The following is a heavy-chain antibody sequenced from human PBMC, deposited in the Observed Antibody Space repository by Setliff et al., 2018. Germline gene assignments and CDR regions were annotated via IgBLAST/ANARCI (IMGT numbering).Heavy chain of an antibody. J-gene: IGHJ3*02. CDR3: ARVATAMLDAFDI. CDR2: ISYSGST. V-gene: IGHV4-31*03. Sequence: SETLSLTCTVSGGSISSNTYYWGWIRQHPGKGLEWIGYISYSGSTYYNPSLKSRVSISIDTSKNQFSLNLSSVTAADTAVYYCARVATAMLDAFDIWGQGTMVTVSS. CDR1: GGSISSNTYY. D-gene: IGHD5-18*01.